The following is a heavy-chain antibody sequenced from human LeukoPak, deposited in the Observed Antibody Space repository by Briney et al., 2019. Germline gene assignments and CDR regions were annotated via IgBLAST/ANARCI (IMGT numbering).Heavy chain of an antibody. CDR1: EFTFSSYW. Sequence: GGSLRLSCAASEFTFSSYWMHWVRQVPGKGLVWVSRINTDGSGTSNADSVKGRFTISRDNAKNTLYLQINSLRAEDTAVYYCARANGGNNAFDIWGQGTMVTVSS. D-gene: IGHD4-23*01. CDR2: INTDGSGT. CDR3: ARANGGNNAFDI. V-gene: IGHV3-74*01. J-gene: IGHJ3*02.